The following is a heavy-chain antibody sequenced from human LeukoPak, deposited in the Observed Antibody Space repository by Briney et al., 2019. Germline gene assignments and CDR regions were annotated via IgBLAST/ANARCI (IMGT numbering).Heavy chain of an antibody. J-gene: IGHJ5*02. CDR1: GGTFSSYT. V-gene: IGHV1-69*02. CDR2: IIPILGIG. D-gene: IGHD3-3*01. CDR3: ASAPPLEWLSWFDP. Sequence: ASVKVSCKASGGTFSSYTISWVRQAPGQGLEWMGRIIPILGIGNYAQKFQGRVTITADKSTSTAYMELSSLRSEDTAVYYCASAPPLEWLSWFDPWGQGTLVTVSS.